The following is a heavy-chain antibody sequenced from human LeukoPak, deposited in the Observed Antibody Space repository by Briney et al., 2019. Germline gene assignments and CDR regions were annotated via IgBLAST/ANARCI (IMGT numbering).Heavy chain of an antibody. D-gene: IGHD1-26*01. CDR3: AREKWELLDY. J-gene: IGHJ4*02. CDR1: GGSISSGGYS. Sequence: SETLSLTCAVSGGSISSGGYSWSWIRQPPGKGLEWIGYIYHSGSTYYNPSLKSRVTISVDRSKNQFSLKLSSVTAADTAVYYCAREKWELLDYWGQGTLVTVSS. V-gene: IGHV4-30-2*01. CDR2: IYHSGST.